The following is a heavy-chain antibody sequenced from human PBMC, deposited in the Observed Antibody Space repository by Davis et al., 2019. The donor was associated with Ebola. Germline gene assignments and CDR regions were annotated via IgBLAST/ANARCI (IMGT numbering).Heavy chain of an antibody. CDR3: ARYSNYYYYYYGMDV. CDR1: GYSFTSYW. Sequence: GESLKISCKGSGYSFTSYWIGWVRQMPGKGLEWMGRIDPSDSYTNYSPSFQGHVTISADKSISTAYLQWSSLKASDTAMYYCARYSNYYYYYYGMDVWGQGTTVTVSS. D-gene: IGHD4-11*01. J-gene: IGHJ6*02. V-gene: IGHV5-10-1*01. CDR2: IDPSDSYT.